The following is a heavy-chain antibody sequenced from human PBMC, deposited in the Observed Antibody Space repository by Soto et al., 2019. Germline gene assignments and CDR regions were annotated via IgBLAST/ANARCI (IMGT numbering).Heavy chain of an antibody. Sequence: SETLSLTCTVSGGSISSYYWSWIRQPPGKGLEWIGYIYYSGSTNYNPSLKSRVTISVDTSKNQFSLKLSSVTPADTAVYYCARRYGDYFDYWGQGTLVTVSS. J-gene: IGHJ4*02. CDR3: ARRYGDYFDY. CDR2: IYYSGST. V-gene: IGHV4-59*08. D-gene: IGHD4-17*01. CDR1: GGSISSYY.